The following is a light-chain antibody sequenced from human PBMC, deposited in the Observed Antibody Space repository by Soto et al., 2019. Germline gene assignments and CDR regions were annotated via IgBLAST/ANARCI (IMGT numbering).Light chain of an antibody. CDR2: LHSAGSQ. J-gene: IGLJ2*01. CDR1: SGHSSYA. CDR3: QTRGAGMV. Sequence: QLVLTQSPSASASLGASVKLTGTLSSGHSSYAIAWHQQQPEKGPRYLMKLHSAGSQSKGDGSPDRFSVSSSGAKCYLTTSGLHFEDEANYYCQTRGAGMVFGGGTKLTVL. V-gene: IGLV4-69*01.